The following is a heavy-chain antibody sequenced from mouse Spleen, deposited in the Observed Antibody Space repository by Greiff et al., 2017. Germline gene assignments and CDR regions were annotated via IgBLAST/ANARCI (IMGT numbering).Heavy chain of an antibody. V-gene: IGHV1-7*01. D-gene: IGHD2-4*01. CDR2: INPSSGYT. Sequence: VQLVESGAELAKPGASVKMSCKASGYTFTSYWMHWVKQRPGQGLEWIGYINPSSGYTKYNQKFKDKATLTADKSSSTAYMQLSSLTYEDSAVYYCARGEIYYDNAMDYWGQGTSVTVSS. J-gene: IGHJ4*01. CDR1: GYTFTSYW. CDR3: ARGEIYYDNAMDY.